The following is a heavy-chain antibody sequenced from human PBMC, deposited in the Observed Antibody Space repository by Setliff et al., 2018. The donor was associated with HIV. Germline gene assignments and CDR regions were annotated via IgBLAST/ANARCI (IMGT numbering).Heavy chain of an antibody. CDR2: IYHSGST. CDR1: GYSVNSVYN. J-gene: IGHJ6*03. Sequence: ASETLSLTCGVSGYSVNSVYNWGWIRQPPGKGLESAGRGLEWIGHIYHSGSTYYNPSLRSRVTMSVDTSKNQFSLKLTSMTAVDTAVYYCARQVTMIRGVQNYYMDVWGKGTTVTVSS. CDR3: ARQVTMIRGVQNYYMDV. D-gene: IGHD3-10*01. V-gene: IGHV4-38-2*01.